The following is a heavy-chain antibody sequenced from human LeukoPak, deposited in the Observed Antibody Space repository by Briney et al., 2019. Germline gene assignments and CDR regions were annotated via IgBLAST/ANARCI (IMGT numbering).Heavy chain of an antibody. CDR2: IYSGGST. Sequence: PGGSLRLSCAASGFTVSSNYMSWVRQAPGKGLEWVSVIYSGGSTYYADSVKGRFTISRDNSKNTLYLQMNSLRAEDTAVYYCARGPYFGYDSSGTFDYWGQGTLVTVSS. CDR1: GFTVSSNY. J-gene: IGHJ4*02. D-gene: IGHD3-22*01. V-gene: IGHV3-53*01. CDR3: ARGPYFGYDSSGTFDY.